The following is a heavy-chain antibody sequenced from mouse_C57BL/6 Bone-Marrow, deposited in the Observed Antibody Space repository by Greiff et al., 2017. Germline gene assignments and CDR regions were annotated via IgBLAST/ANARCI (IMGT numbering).Heavy chain of an antibody. J-gene: IGHJ4*01. V-gene: IGHV1-26*01. CDR1: GYTFTDYY. CDR3: ARDPLWLRRYAMDY. CDR2: INPNNGGT. D-gene: IGHD2-2*01. Sequence: VQLQQSGPELVKPGASVKISCKASGYTFTDYYMNWVKQSHGKSLEWIGDINPNNGGTSYNQKFKGKATLTVDKSSSTAYMELRSLTSEDSAVYYCARDPLWLRRYAMDYWGQRTSVTVSS.